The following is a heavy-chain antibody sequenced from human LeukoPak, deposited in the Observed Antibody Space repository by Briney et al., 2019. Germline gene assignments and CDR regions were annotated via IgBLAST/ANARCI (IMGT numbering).Heavy chain of an antibody. Sequence: SETLSLTCTVSRGSISSSSYYWGWIRQPPGKGLEWIGSINYSGSTYYNPSLKSRVTMSLDTSKNQFSLKLSSVTAADTAVYYCARSIAAAGFAFDIWGQGTMVTVSS. CDR2: INYSGST. CDR3: ARSIAAAGFAFDI. D-gene: IGHD6-13*01. V-gene: IGHV4-39*01. CDR1: RGSISSSSYY. J-gene: IGHJ3*02.